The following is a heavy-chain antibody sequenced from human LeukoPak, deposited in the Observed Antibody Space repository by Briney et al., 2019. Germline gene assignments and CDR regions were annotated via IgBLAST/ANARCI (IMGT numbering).Heavy chain of an antibody. CDR3: ARGVYYDFWSGYHARYYYYYMDV. V-gene: IGHV1-2*02. Sequence: ASVKVSCKASGYTFTGYYMHWVRRAPGQGLEWMGWINPNSGGTNYAQKFQGRVTMTRDTSISTAYMELSSLRSEDTAVYYCARGVYYDFWSGYHARYYYYYMDVWGKGTTVTVSS. J-gene: IGHJ6*03. CDR2: INPNSGGT. CDR1: GYTFTGYY. D-gene: IGHD3-3*01.